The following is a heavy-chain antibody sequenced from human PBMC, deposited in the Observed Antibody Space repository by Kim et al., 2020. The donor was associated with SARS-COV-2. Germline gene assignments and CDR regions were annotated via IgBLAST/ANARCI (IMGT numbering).Heavy chain of an antibody. Sequence: STYYADSVKGRFTISRDNSKNSLYLQMNSLRTEDTALYYCAKDIGYGEDYWGQGTLVTVSS. D-gene: IGHD5-12*01. CDR2: ST. J-gene: IGHJ4*02. V-gene: IGHV3-43*01. CDR3: AKDIGYGEDY.